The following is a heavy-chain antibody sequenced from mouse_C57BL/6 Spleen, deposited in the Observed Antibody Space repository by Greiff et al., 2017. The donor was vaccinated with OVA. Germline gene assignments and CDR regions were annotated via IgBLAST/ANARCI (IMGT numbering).Heavy chain of an antibody. CDR3: ARPGEYDGGAVDY. CDR1: GYTFTSYW. J-gene: IGHJ2*01. V-gene: IGHV1-53*01. CDR2: INPSNGGT. Sequence: QVQLQQPGTELVKPGASVKLSCKASGYTFTSYWMHWVKQRPGQGLEWIGNINPSNGGTNYNEKFKSKATLTVDTSSSTAYMQLSSLTSEDSAVDDVARPGEYDGGAVDYWGQGTTLTVSS. D-gene: IGHD2-14*01.